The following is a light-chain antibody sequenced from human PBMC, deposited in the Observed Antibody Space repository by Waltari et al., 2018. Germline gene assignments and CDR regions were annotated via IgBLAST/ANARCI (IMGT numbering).Light chain of an antibody. CDR1: SSDVGNYNF. Sequence: QSALTQPASVSGSPGQSITISCTGTSSDVGNYNFVSWYQQHPGKAPKLMIDEGSKRPSGVSNRFSGSKSGNTASLTISGLQAEDEADYYCCSYAGSTTFYVFGTETKVTVV. CDR2: EGS. CDR3: CSYAGSTTFYV. J-gene: IGLJ1*01. V-gene: IGLV2-23*01.